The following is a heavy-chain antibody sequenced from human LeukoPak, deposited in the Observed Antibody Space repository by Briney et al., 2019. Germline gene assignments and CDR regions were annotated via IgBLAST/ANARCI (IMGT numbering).Heavy chain of an antibody. CDR3: AKGKNAYGSSSNDY. J-gene: IGHJ4*02. V-gene: IGHV3-23*01. D-gene: IGHD6-13*01. CDR2: FSGTVGST. Sequence: GGSLRLSCAASGFTFSSYAMSWVRQAPGKGLEWVSSFSGTVGSTYYADSVKGRFTISRDRYKNTLYLQMNSLRAEDTAVYYCAKGKNAYGSSSNDYWGQGSLVTVSS. CDR1: GFTFSSYA.